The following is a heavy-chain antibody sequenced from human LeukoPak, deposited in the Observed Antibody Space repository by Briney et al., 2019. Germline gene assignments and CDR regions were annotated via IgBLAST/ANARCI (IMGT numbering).Heavy chain of an antibody. CDR3: ARNAEPLGYYYYYYMDV. J-gene: IGHJ6*03. D-gene: IGHD1-26*01. CDR2: IYPGDSDT. CDR1: GYSFTSYW. Sequence: GESLKISCKGSGYSFTSYWIGWVRQMPGKGLEWMGIIYPGDSDTRYSPSFQGQVTISADESISTAYLQWSSLKASDTAMYYCARNAEPLGYYYYYYMDVWGKGTTVTISS. V-gene: IGHV5-51*01.